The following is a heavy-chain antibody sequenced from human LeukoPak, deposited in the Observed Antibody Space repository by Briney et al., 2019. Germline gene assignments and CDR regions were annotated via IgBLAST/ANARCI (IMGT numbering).Heavy chain of an antibody. D-gene: IGHD4-23*01. CDR2: FDPEDGET. CDR3: ATNLATVVTPAYY. V-gene: IGHV1-24*01. Sequence: ASVKVSCTVSGYTLTELSMHWVRQAPGKGLEWMGGFDPEDGETIYAQKFQGRLTMTEDTSTDTAYMELSSLRSEDTAVYYCATNLATVVTPAYYWGQGTLVTVSS. CDR1: GYTLTELS. J-gene: IGHJ4*02.